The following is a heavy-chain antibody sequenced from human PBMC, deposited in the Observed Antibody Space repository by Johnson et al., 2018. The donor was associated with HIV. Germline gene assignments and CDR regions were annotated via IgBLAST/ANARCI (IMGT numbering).Heavy chain of an antibody. CDR2: ISYDGSNK. CDR3: YCTDHVGAGSESKGTFDA. J-gene: IGHJ3*01. V-gene: IGHV3-30*04. Sequence: QVQLVESGGGVVQPGRSLRLSCAASGFTFSNYAMHWVRQAPGKGLEWVAVISYDGSNKYYADSVKGRFTISRDNSKNTLYLQMTSLRQDDTAVYSCYCTDHVGAGSESKGTFDAWGQGTMVTVSS. D-gene: IGHD3-10*01. CDR1: GFTFSNYA.